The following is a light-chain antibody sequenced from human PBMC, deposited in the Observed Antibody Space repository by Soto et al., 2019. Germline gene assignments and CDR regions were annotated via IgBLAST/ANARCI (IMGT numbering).Light chain of an antibody. CDR3: SSYTSRSTSVV. J-gene: IGLJ2*01. CDR1: SSDVGGYNY. CDR2: DVS. V-gene: IGLV2-14*01. Sequence: HSALTQPASVSGSPGQSITISCTGTSSDVGGYNYVSWYQQHPGKAPKLMIYDVSNRPSGVSNRFSGSKSGNTASLTISGLQAEDEADYYCSSYTSRSTSVVFGGGTKVTVL.